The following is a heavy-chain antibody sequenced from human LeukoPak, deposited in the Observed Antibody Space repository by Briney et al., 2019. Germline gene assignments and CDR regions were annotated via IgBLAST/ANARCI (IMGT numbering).Heavy chain of an antibody. D-gene: IGHD3-10*01. V-gene: IGHV3-74*01. CDR1: GFNFSTSW. Sequence: GGSLRLSCAASGFNFSTSWMNWVRQAPGKGLVWVSRIKTDGSSTTYADFVKGRVTIYRDNAKNTLYLQMNSLRAEDTAVYYCARGGSPFYWGQGTLVTVSS. CDR3: ARGGSPFY. CDR2: IKTDGSST. J-gene: IGHJ4*02.